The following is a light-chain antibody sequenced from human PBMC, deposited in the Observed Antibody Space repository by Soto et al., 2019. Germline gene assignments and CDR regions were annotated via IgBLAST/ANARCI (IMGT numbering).Light chain of an antibody. CDR1: QSLASNY. Sequence: EIVLTQSPGTLSLSPGERATLSCRASQSLASNYLAWYQQKPGQAPRLLIYTASTRATGIPDRFSGSGSGTDFTITISRLEPEDFAVYYCQHYESSLPSYTFGQGTKLEVK. CDR2: TAS. J-gene: IGKJ2*01. V-gene: IGKV3-20*01. CDR3: QHYESSLPSYT.